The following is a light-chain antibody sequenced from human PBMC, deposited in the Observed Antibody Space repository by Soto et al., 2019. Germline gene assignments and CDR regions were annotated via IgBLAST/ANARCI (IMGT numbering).Light chain of an antibody. Sequence: QSVLAQPRSVSGSPGQSVTISCTGTSSDVGVYNYVSWYQQYPGKAPKIMIYDVSKQPSGVPDRFSGSKSDNTASLTISGLQAEDEADYYCCSYAGSYTFVFGIGTKATVL. CDR2: DVS. CDR1: SSDVGVYNY. J-gene: IGLJ1*01. CDR3: CSYAGSYTFV. V-gene: IGLV2-11*01.